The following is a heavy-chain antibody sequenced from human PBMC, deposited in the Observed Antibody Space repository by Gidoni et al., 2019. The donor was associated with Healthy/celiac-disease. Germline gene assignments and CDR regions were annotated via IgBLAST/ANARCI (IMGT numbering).Heavy chain of an antibody. V-gene: IGHV3-23*01. CDR3: AKDFRVVGPWGDV. CDR1: VFTLSSDA. D-gene: IGHD2-2*01. CDR2: ISGSGCST. J-gene: IGHJ6*02. Sequence: EVQLLVSGGGLVQPGGSLRLSCAASVFTLSSDAMIWVRQAPGKGLGGVSAISGSGCSTYYADAGKGRFTISRDNSKNTLYLQMNSLRAEDTAVYYCAKDFRVVGPWGDVWGQGTTVTVSS.